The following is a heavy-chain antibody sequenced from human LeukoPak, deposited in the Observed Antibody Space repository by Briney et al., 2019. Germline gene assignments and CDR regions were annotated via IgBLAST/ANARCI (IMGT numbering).Heavy chain of an antibody. Sequence: KPSETLSLTCAVYGGSFRGYYWNWIRQPPGKGLEWIGEINHSGSTTYNPSLKRRVTISLGTSKNQFSLKLSSVTAADTAVYYCARVSGYSYGGSDYWGQGTLVTVSS. CDR1: GGSFRGYY. J-gene: IGHJ4*02. CDR3: ARVSGYSYGGSDY. CDR2: INHSGST. V-gene: IGHV4-34*01. D-gene: IGHD5-18*01.